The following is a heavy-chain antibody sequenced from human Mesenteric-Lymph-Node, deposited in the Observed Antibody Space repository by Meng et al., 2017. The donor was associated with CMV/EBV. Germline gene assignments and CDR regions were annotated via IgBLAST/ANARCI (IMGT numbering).Heavy chain of an antibody. V-gene: IGHV3-13*03. Sequence: GGSLRLSCAACGFTFSSYDMHWVRQATGKGLEWVSAIGTAGDTYYPGSVKGQFTISRENAKNTLYLQMNSLRAEDTAVYYCARDPEWEVGYWGQGTLVTVSS. CDR2: IGTAGDT. J-gene: IGHJ4*02. CDR3: ARDPEWEVGY. CDR1: GFTFSSYD. D-gene: IGHD1-26*01.